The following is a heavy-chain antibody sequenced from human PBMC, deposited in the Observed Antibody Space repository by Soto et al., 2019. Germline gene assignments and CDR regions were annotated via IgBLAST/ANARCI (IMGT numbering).Heavy chain of an antibody. CDR1: GFTFSSYA. J-gene: IGHJ4*02. D-gene: IGHD2-15*01. V-gene: IGHV3-23*01. CDR2: ISGNARNT. Sequence: EVQLLESGGGSVQPGGSLRLSCAASGFTFSSYAMSWVRQAPGKGLEWVSAISGNARNTYYADSVKGRFTISRDNSKNTLYLQMNSLRAEDTAVYYCAKVPRYCSGGSCCGGYFDHWGQGTLVTVSS. CDR3: AKVPRYCSGGSCCGGYFDH.